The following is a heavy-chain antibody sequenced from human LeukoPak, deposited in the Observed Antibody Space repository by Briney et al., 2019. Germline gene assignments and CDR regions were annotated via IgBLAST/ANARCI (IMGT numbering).Heavy chain of an antibody. CDR2: ISGSGGST. V-gene: IGHV3-23*01. CDR1: GFTFSSYA. CDR3: AKAAISLIAAAEYAFDI. D-gene: IGHD6-13*01. J-gene: IGHJ3*02. Sequence: GGSLRLSCAASGFTFSSYAMSWVRQAPGKGLERVSAISGSGGSTYYADSVKGRFTISRDNSKNTLYLQMNSLRAEDTAVYYCAKAAISLIAAAEYAFDIWGQGTMVTVSS.